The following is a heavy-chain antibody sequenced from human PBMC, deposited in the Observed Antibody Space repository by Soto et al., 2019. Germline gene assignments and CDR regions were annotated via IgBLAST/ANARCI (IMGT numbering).Heavy chain of an antibody. CDR1: GGSISSGDYY. CDR2: IYYSGST. J-gene: IGHJ4*02. Sequence: SETLSLTCTVSGGSISSGDYYWSWIRQPPGKGLEWIGYIYYSGSTNYNPSLKSRVTISVDTSKNQFSLKLSSVTAADTAVYYCARGRPDLITIFGVVIIGPFDYWGQGTLVTVSS. D-gene: IGHD3-3*01. V-gene: IGHV4-61*08. CDR3: ARGRPDLITIFGVVIIGPFDY.